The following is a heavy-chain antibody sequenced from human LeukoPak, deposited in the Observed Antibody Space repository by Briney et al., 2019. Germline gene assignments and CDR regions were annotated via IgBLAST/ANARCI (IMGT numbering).Heavy chain of an antibody. D-gene: IGHD3-10*01. CDR3: ARHRVRGLTPPPFDY. J-gene: IGHJ4*02. V-gene: IGHV4-34*01. Sequence: PGGSLRLSCAASGFTFSDYWMSWIRQPPGKGLEWIGEINHSGSTNYNPSLKSRVTISVDTSKNQFSLKLSSVTAADTAVYYCARHRVRGLTPPPFDYWGQGTLVTVSS. CDR1: GFTFSDYW. CDR2: INHSGST.